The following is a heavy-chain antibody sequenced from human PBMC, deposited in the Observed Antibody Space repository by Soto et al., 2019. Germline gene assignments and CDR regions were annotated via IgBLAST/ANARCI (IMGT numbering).Heavy chain of an antibody. Sequence: PSETLSLTCAVYGGSFSGYYWSWIRQPPGKGLEWIGEINHSGGTNYNPSLKSRVTISVDTSKNQFSLKLSSVTAADTAVYYCARALPGYCSSTSCYTADYWGQGTLVTAPQ. J-gene: IGHJ4*02. D-gene: IGHD2-2*02. CDR1: GGSFSGYY. CDR3: ARALPGYCSSTSCYTADY. CDR2: INHSGGT. V-gene: IGHV4-34*01.